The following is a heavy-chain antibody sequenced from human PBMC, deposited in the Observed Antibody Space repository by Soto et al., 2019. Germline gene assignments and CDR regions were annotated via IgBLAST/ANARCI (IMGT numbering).Heavy chain of an antibody. D-gene: IGHD3-22*01. V-gene: IGHV3-23*01. Sequence: GGSLRLSCAASGFTFSSYAMSWVRQAPGKGLEWVSAISGSGGSTYYADSVKGRFTISRDNSKNTLYLQMNSLRAEDTAVYYCAKARDYYDSSGYWDWGQGTLVTVSS. CDR3: AKARDYYDSSGYWD. J-gene: IGHJ4*02. CDR2: ISGSGGST. CDR1: GFTFSSYA.